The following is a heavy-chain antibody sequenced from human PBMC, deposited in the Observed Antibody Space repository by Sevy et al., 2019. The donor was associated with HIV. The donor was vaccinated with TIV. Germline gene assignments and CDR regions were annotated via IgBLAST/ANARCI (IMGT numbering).Heavy chain of an antibody. V-gene: IGHV4-31*03. J-gene: IGHJ4*02. CDR3: ARDKGDHFDY. CDR1: GGSISSGGYY. Sequence: SETLSLTCTVSGGSISSGGYYWSWIRQHPGKGLEWIGYIYYSGSTYYNPSLKSRVTISVDTSKNQFSLKLSSMTAADTAVYYCARDKGDHFDYWGQGTLVTVSS. CDR2: IYYSGST. D-gene: IGHD1-26*01.